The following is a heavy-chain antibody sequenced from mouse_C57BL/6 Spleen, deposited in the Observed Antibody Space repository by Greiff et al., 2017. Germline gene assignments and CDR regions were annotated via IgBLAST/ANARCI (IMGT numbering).Heavy chain of an antibody. V-gene: IGHV5-6*01. Sequence: EVNLVESGGDLVKPGGSLKLSCAASGFTFSSYGMSWVRQTPDKRLEWVATISSGGSYTYYPDSVKGRITISRDNAKNTLYLQMSSLKSEDTAMYGCARAGNFAYWGPEALVTVSA. CDR3: ARAGNFAY. CDR2: ISSGGSYT. CDR1: GFTFSSYG. J-gene: IGHJ3*01.